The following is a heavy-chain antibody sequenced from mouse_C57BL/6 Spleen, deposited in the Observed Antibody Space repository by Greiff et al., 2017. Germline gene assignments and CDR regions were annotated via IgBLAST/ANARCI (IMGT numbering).Heavy chain of an antibody. CDR3: ARKGLYDYDWFAY. CDR2: INPGSGGT. Sequence: QVQLKQSGAELVRPGTSVKVSCKASGYAFTNYLIEWVKQRPGQGLEWIGVINPGSGGTNYNEKFKGKATLTADKSSSTAYMQLSSLTSEDSAVYFCARKGLYDYDWFAYWGQGTLVTVSA. D-gene: IGHD2-4*01. V-gene: IGHV1-54*01. J-gene: IGHJ3*01. CDR1: GYAFTNYL.